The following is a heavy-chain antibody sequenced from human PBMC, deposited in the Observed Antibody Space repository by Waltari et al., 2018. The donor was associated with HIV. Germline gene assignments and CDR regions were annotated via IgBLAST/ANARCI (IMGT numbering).Heavy chain of an antibody. CDR2: INRDGSEK. CDR3: AKDVSWGSLDY. V-gene: IGHV3-7*01. Sequence: EVQLVESEGGLVQPGGSLRLSCAASGFTFSNFWMIWVRQAPGKGLEWVGNINRDGSEKYYVDSVRGRFTISRDNAKNSQFLQMDSLRAEDTAVYYCAKDVSWGSLDYWGQGALVTVSS. J-gene: IGHJ4*02. D-gene: IGHD6-13*01. CDR1: GFTFSNFW.